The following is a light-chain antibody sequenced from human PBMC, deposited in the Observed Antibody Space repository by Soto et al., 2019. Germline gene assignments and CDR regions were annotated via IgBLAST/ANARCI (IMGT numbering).Light chain of an antibody. J-gene: IGLJ1*01. CDR3: SSYTTSSTVV. Sequence: QSALTQPASVFGSPGQSITISCTGTSSDVSGYNFVSWYQQHPGKAPKLMIYEVSNRPSGVSNRFSGSKSGNTASLTISGLQPEDEADYYCSSYTTSSTVVFGTGTKVTVL. CDR1: SSDVSGYNF. V-gene: IGLV2-14*03. CDR2: EVS.